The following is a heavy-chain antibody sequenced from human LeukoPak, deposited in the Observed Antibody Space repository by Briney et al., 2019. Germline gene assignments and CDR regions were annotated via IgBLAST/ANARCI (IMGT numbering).Heavy chain of an antibody. V-gene: IGHV3-23*01. Sequence: GGSLRLSCAASGFMFSGYAMSWVRHAPGGGLEWVSATSASGSSTYYADSVKGRFTISRDNSKHTLYLQMNSLRAEDTAVYYCAKDGIATAANFLNMVSDYWGQGTLVTVSS. D-gene: IGHD6-13*01. CDR1: GFMFSGYA. CDR3: AKDGIATAANFLNMVSDY. CDR2: TSASGSST. J-gene: IGHJ4*02.